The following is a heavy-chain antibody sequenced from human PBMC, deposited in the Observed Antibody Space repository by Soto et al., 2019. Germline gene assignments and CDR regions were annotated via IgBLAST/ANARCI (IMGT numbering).Heavy chain of an antibody. CDR1: GGTFSSYA. V-gene: IGHV1-69*12. D-gene: IGHD2-21*02. J-gene: IGHJ6*02. Sequence: QVQLVQSGAEVKKPGSSVKVSCKASGGTFSSYAISWVRQAPGQGLEWMGGIIPIFGTANYAQKFQGRVTITADESTSTAYMELSSLRSEDTAMYYCARDAKVTPTYYYYGMDVWGQGTTVTVSS. CDR2: IIPIFGTA. CDR3: ARDAKVTPTYYYYGMDV.